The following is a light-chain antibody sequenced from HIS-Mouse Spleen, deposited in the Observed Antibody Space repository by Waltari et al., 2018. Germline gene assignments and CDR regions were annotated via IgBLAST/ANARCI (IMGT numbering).Light chain of an antibody. CDR1: SSNIGSNY. CDR3: AAWDDSLSGYV. CDR2: MNT. V-gene: IGLV1-47*01. Sequence: QSVLTQPPSASGTPGQRVTISCSGSSSNIGSNYVYWYQQLPGTAPKLLIYMNTQRPSGVPDRFSGSKSGTSASLAISGLRSEDEADYYCAAWDDSLSGYVFGTGTKVTVL. J-gene: IGLJ1*01.